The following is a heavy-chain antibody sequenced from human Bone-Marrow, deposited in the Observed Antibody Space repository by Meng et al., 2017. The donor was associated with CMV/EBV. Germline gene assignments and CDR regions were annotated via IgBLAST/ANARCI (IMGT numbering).Heavy chain of an antibody. CDR2: IKQDGSEK. CDR3: ASGGRDNVLKAAVVPLFDP. V-gene: IGHV3-7*01. CDR1: GFTFSSYW. Sequence: GESLKISCAASGFTFSSYWMSWVRQAPGKGLEWVANIKQDGSEKYYVDSVKGRFTISRDNAKNSLYLQMNSLRAEDTAVYYCASGGRDNVLKAAVVPLFDPWGQGTLVTVSS. D-gene: IGHD2-8*01. J-gene: IGHJ5*02.